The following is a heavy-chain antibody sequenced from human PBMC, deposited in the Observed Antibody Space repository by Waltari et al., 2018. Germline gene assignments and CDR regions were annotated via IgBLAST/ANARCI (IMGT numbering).Heavy chain of an antibody. CDR3: TRDEYGWGRDFFDY. J-gene: IGHJ4*02. CDR2: IINKAHGGTP. D-gene: IGHD3-10*01. CDR1: GFSFGDYS. Sequence: EVQLVESGGGLVQPGRSLRLSCTASGFSFGDYSMRWFRQAPGKGLDWVGSIINKAHGGTPEYGASVKGRFIISRDDSSSITYLQMNSLKTEDTALYHCTRDEYGWGRDFFDYWGLGTLVTVSS. V-gene: IGHV3-49*03.